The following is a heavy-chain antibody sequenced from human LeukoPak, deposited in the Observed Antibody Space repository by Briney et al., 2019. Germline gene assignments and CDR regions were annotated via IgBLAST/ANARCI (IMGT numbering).Heavy chain of an antibody. CDR2: ITSGGAP. CDR3: ARDPNGDYIGACEI. Sequence: PGGSLRLSCAASGFTFSNYAMMWVRQAPGQGLEWVSAITSGGAPRYADAVKGRFTIPRDNSKNTLYLQMNSLRAEDTAQYFCARDPNGDYIGACEIWGRGTVFTVSS. D-gene: IGHD4-17*01. CDR1: GFTFSNYA. J-gene: IGHJ3*02. V-gene: IGHV3-23*01.